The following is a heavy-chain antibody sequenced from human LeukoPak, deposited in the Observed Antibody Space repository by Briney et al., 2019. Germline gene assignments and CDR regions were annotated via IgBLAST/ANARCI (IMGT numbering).Heavy chain of an antibody. V-gene: IGHV4-61*01. CDR1: GYSISSGYY. CDR3: ARTYYDFWSGYVDP. Sequence: SETLSLTCTVSGYSISSGYYWGWIRQPPGKGLEWIGYIYYSGSTNYNPSLKSRVTISVDTSKNQFSLKLSSVTAADTAVYYCARTYYDFWSGYVDPWGQGTLVTVSS. CDR2: IYYSGST. D-gene: IGHD3-3*01. J-gene: IGHJ5*02.